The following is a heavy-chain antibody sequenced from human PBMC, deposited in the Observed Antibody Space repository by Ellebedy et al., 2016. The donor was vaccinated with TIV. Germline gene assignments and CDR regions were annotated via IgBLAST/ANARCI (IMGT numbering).Heavy chain of an antibody. Sequence: PGGSLRLSCTASRVTFRSFWMHWVRQAPGEGLVWVAGINNDGRSTNYADSVKGRFTSSRDNAESILHLQTNSLRAEDTAMYYCAEDLDVWGQGILVTVSS. J-gene: IGHJ4*02. D-gene: IGHD3-3*01. CDR1: RVTFRSFW. CDR2: INNDGRST. CDR3: AEDLDV. V-gene: IGHV3-74*01.